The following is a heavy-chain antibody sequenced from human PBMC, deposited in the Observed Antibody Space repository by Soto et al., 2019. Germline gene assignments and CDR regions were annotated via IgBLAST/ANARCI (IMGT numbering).Heavy chain of an antibody. D-gene: IGHD6-13*01. CDR3: ARVFYSSSFNWFGP. Sequence: EVQLVESGGGLVQPGGSLRPSCAASGFTFSIYSMSWVRQAPAQGLEWVVNIKQDGSEKYYVDSVKGRFTISRDNAKNSLYLQMTSLRAEDTAVYYCARVFYSSSFNWFGPWGQGTLVTVSS. V-gene: IGHV3-7*03. CDR2: IKQDGSEK. J-gene: IGHJ5*02. CDR1: GFTFSIYS.